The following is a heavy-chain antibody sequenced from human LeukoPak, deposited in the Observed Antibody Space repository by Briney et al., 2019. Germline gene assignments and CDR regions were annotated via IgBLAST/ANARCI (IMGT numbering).Heavy chain of an antibody. Sequence: SETLSLTCTVSGGSISTYYWSWIRQPPGKGLEWIGEINHSGSTNYNPSLKSRVTISVDTSKNQFSLKLSSVTAADTAVYYCARGNEDYYDIGYWGQGTLVTVSS. CDR1: GGSISTYY. V-gene: IGHV4-34*01. J-gene: IGHJ4*02. D-gene: IGHD3-22*01. CDR3: ARGNEDYYDIGY. CDR2: INHSGST.